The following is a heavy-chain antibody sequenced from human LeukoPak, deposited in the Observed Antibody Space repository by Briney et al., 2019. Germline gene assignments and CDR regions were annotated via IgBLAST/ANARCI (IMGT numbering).Heavy chain of an antibody. CDR3: AREYYYDSSGYIDY. Sequence: ASVKVSCKASGGTFSSYAISWVRQAPGQGLEWMGGIIPIFGTANYAQKFQGRVTTTADESTSTAYMELSSLRSEDTAVYYCAREYYYDSSGYIDYWGQGTLVSVSS. CDR1: GGTFSSYA. CDR2: IIPIFGTA. J-gene: IGHJ4*02. V-gene: IGHV1-69*13. D-gene: IGHD3-22*01.